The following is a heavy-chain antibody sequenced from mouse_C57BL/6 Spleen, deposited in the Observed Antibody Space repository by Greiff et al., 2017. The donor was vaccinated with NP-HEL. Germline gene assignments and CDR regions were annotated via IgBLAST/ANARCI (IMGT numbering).Heavy chain of an antibody. CDR3: ERGEGYDGDSRSYWYFDV. V-gene: IGHV1-52*01. Sequence: QVQLQQPGAELVRPGSSVKLSCKASGYTFTSYWMHWVKQRPIQGLEWIGNIDPSDSETHYNQKFKDKATLTVDKSSSTAYMQLSSLTSEDSAVYYGERGEGYDGDSRSYWYFDVWGTGTTVTVSS. J-gene: IGHJ1*03. CDR1: GYTFTSYW. CDR2: IDPSDSET. D-gene: IGHD2-2*01.